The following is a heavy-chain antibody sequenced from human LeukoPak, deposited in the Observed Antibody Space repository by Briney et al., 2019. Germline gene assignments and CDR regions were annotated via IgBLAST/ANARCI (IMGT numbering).Heavy chain of an antibody. J-gene: IGHJ5*01. D-gene: IGHD3-16*02. CDR2: IYHSGST. V-gene: IGHV4-38-2*02. Sequence: PSETLSLTCTVSGYSISSGYYWGWIRQPPGKGLEWIGSIYHSGSTYYNPSLKSRVTISVDTSKNQFSLKLSSVTAADTAIYYCASQHYDYVWGTYPEFDPWGQGILIAVSS. CDR1: GYSISSGYY. CDR3: ASQHYDYVWGTYPEFDP.